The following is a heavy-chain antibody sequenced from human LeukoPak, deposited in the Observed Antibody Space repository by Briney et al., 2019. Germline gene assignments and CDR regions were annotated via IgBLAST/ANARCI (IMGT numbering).Heavy chain of an antibody. CDR2: ISGSSSTI. J-gene: IGHJ3*02. V-gene: IGHV3-48*02. CDR3: ARNSHYAFDI. Sequence: GGSLRLSCAASGXTFSSYSMNWVRQAPGKGLEWISYISGSSSTIYYADSVRGRFTISRDNAKNSLYLQMNSLRDEDTAVYYCARNSHYAFDIWGQGTMVTVSS. CDR1: GXTFSSYS.